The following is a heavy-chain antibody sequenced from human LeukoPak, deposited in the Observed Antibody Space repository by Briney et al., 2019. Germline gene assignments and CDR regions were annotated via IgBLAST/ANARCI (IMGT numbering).Heavy chain of an antibody. V-gene: IGHV4-39*07. CDR2: IYYSGST. CDR3: ASLKLKYYYDSSGYYGDY. J-gene: IGHJ4*02. Sequence: SETLSLTCTVSGGSISSSSYYWGWIRQPPGKGLEWIGSIYYSGSTYYNPSLKSRVTISVDTSKNQFSLKLSSVTAADTAVYYCASLKLKYYYDSSGYYGDYWGQGTLVTVSS. D-gene: IGHD3-22*01. CDR1: GGSISSSSYY.